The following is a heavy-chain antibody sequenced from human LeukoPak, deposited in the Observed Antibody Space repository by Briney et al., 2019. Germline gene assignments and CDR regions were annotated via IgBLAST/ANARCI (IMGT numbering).Heavy chain of an antibody. CDR1: GFTFSSYS. V-gene: IGHV3-21*01. J-gene: IGHJ6*02. D-gene: IGHD2-21*01. CDR2: ISNSGGSP. CDR3: ARDYGFVVYYYYYYGMDV. Sequence: KSGGSLRLSCAASGFTFSSYSMNWVRQAPGKGLEWVSTISNSGGSPHYADSVKGRFTISRDNAKNSLYLQMNSLRAEDTAVYYCARDYGFVVYYYYYYGMDVWGQGTTVTVSS.